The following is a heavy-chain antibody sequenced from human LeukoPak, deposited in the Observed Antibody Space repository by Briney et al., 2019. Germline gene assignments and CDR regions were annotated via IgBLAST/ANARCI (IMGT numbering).Heavy chain of an antibody. CDR3: ARVGHDYGDYRFHFDY. J-gene: IGHJ4*02. V-gene: IGHV1-18*01. D-gene: IGHD4-17*01. CDR1: GYTFTSYG. Sequence: ASVKVSCKASGYTFTSYGMNWVRQAPGQGLEWMGWISAYNGNANYAQKLQGRVTMTTDTSTSTAYMELRSLTSDDTAVYYCARVGHDYGDYRFHFDYWGQGILVTVSS. CDR2: ISAYNGNA.